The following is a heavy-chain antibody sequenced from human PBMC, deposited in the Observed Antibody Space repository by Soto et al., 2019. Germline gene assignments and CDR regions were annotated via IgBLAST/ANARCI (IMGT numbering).Heavy chain of an antibody. CDR2: IYYSGST. CDR1: GGSISSGDYY. D-gene: IGHD1-26*01. V-gene: IGHV4-30-4*01. J-gene: IGHJ4*02. CDR3: ASTGIVGATAADS. Sequence: SETLSLTCTVSGGSISSGDYYGSWIRQPPGKGLEWIGYIYYSGSTYYNPSLKSRVTISVDTSKNQFSLKLSSVTAADTAVYYCASTGIVGATAADSWGQGTLVT.